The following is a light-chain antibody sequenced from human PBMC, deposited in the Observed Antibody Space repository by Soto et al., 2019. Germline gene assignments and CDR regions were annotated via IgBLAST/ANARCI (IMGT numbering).Light chain of an antibody. CDR1: SSDVGGYNY. J-gene: IGLJ1*01. CDR2: DVS. Sequence: QSALTQPASMSGSPGRSITISCTGTSSDVGGYNYVSWYQQLPGKAPKLMIYDVSDRPSGVSNRFSGSKSGNTASLTISGLQAEDEADYYCSSYTSSSIYVFGTGTKVTVL. CDR3: SSYTSSSIYV. V-gene: IGLV2-14*01.